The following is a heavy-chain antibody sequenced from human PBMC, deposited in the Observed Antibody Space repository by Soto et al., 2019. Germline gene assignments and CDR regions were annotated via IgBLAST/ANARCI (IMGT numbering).Heavy chain of an antibody. D-gene: IGHD6-19*01. Sequence: PGGSLSFSCAASGFPFSSYGMHGVRQAPGKGLEWVAVIPYDGRNKYYADSVKGRFTISRDNSKNTLYLQTNSLRAEDTAVYYCAKDRAGYSSGPNRPNYYYYYGMDVWGQGTTVTVSS. V-gene: IGHV3-30*18. J-gene: IGHJ6*02. CDR2: IPYDGRNK. CDR1: GFPFSSYG. CDR3: AKDRAGYSSGPNRPNYYYYYGMDV.